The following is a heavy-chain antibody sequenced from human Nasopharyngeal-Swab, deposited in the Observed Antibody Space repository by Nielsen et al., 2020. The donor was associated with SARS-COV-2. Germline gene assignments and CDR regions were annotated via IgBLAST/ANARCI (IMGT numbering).Heavy chain of an antibody. CDR3: ARERTAPGTLYYFDY. J-gene: IGHJ4*02. CDR2: LPHIFSP. V-gene: IGHV4-30-4*01. Sequence: WIRQPPGKGLEWMGFLPHIFSPPSRPSLKSRLTMSVDTSKNQFSLKLTSVTAADTALYYCARERTAPGTLYYFDYWGQGTPVTVSS. D-gene: IGHD1/OR15-1a*01.